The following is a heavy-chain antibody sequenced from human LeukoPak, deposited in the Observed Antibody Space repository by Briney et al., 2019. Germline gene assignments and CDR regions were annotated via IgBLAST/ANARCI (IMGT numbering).Heavy chain of an antibody. Sequence: GGSLRLSCAVTAITTTSDALNWVRQAPGKGLEWVSAILLGGGGGHTYYTDSVKGRFTISRDSSTNTMYLQMNSLRVDDTGVYYCAREGGPYRPLDYSGQGTLVTVAS. CDR2: ILLGGGGGHT. CDR3: AREGGPYRPLDY. J-gene: IGHJ4*02. V-gene: IGHV3-23*01. CDR1: AITTTSDA.